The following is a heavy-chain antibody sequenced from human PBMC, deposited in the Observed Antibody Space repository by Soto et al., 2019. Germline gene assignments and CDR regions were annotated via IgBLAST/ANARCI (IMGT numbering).Heavy chain of an antibody. V-gene: IGHV3-23*01. CDR1: GFTFSSYA. Sequence: GGSLRLSCAASGFTFSSYAMSWVRQAPGKGLEWVSAISGSGGSTYYADSVKGRFTISRDNSKNTLYLQMNSLRAEDTAVYYCATGYCSSTSCLSLFDYWGQGTLVTVSS. CDR2: ISGSGGST. D-gene: IGHD2-2*01. J-gene: IGHJ4*02. CDR3: ATGYCSSTSCLSLFDY.